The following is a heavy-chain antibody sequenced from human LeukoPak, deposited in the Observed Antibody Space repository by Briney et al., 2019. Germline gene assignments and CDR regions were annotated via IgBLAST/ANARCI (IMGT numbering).Heavy chain of an antibody. J-gene: IGHJ5*02. CDR1: GFTFSSYW. CDR2: IKQDGSEK. CDR3: AREVEDVRWLRLYNWFDP. V-gene: IGHV3-7*01. D-gene: IGHD5-12*01. Sequence: GGSLRLSCAASGFTFSSYWMSWVRQAPGKGLEWVANIKQDGSEKYYVDSVKGRFTISRDNAKNSLYLQMNSLRAEDTAVYYCAREVEDVRWLRLYNWFDPWGQGTLVTVSS.